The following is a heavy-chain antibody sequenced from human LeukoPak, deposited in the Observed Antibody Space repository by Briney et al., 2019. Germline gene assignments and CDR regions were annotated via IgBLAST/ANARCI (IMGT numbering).Heavy chain of an antibody. CDR3: ARHDYGDYNWFDP. Sequence: RTSETLSLTCTVSGGSISSSSYYWGWIRQPPGKGLEWIGNIYYSGSTYYNPPLKSRLTIFVDTSKNQFSLKLNSVTAADTAVYYCARHDYGDYNWFDPWGQGTLVTVSS. CDR1: GGSISSSSYY. CDR2: IYYSGST. V-gene: IGHV4-39*01. J-gene: IGHJ5*02. D-gene: IGHD4-17*01.